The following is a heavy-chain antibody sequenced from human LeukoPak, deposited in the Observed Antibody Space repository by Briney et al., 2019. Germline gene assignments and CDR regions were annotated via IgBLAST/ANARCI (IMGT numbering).Heavy chain of an antibody. CDR2: ISAYNGNT. Sequence: ASVKDSCKASGYTFTSYGISWVRQAPGQGLEWMGWISAYNGNTNYAQKLQGRVTMTTDTSTSTAYMELRSLRSDDTDVYYCARDADYDYVWGSYRGNEFDYWGQGTLVTVSS. J-gene: IGHJ4*02. CDR3: ARDADYDYVWGSYRGNEFDY. CDR1: GYTFTSYG. D-gene: IGHD3-16*02. V-gene: IGHV1-18*01.